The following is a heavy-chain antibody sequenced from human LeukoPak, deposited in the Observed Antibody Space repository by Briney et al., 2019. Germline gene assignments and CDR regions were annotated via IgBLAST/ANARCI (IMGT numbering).Heavy chain of an antibody. D-gene: IGHD3-3*01. CDR2: ISAYNGNT. J-gene: IGHJ4*02. CDR1: GYTFTGYY. Sequence: ASVKVSCKASGYTFTGYYMHWVRQAPGQGLEWMGWISAYNGNTNHAQKLQGRVTMTTDTSTSTAYMELRSLRSDDTAVYYCARDRRRFGGIDYWGQGTLVTVSS. CDR3: ARDRRRFGGIDY. V-gene: IGHV1-18*04.